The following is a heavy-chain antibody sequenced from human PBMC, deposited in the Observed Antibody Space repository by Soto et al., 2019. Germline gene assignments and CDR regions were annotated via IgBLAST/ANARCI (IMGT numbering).Heavy chain of an antibody. D-gene: IGHD6-19*01. CDR2: ISYDGSNK. CDR1: GFTFSSYG. Sequence: GGSLRLSCAASGFTFSSYGMHWVRQAPGKGLEWVAVISYDGSNKYYGDSVKGRFTISRDNSKNTLYLQMNSLRAEDTAVYYCAKDRVAGTVYWGQGTLVTVSS. CDR3: AKDRVAGTVY. V-gene: IGHV3-30*18. J-gene: IGHJ4*02.